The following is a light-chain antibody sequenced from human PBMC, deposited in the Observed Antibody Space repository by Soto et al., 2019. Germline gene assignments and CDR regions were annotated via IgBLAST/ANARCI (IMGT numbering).Light chain of an antibody. CDR1: QSVSSY. Sequence: EIELTQSPATLSLSPGERATLSCRASQSVSSYLAWYQQKPGQPPRLLIYDVSNRGTGIPARFSGSGFGTDFPLTISSLEPEDFAVYYCQQRSNWPPSITFGQGTRLEIK. CDR3: QQRSNWPPSIT. V-gene: IGKV3-11*01. J-gene: IGKJ5*01. CDR2: DVS.